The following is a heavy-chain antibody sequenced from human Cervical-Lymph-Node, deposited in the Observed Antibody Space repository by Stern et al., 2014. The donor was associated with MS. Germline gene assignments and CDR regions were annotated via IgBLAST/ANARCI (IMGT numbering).Heavy chain of an antibody. V-gene: IGHV5-51*01. J-gene: IGHJ4*02. CDR1: GYTFTSYW. Sequence: VQLVPSGPEVKRPGESLKISCQASGYTFTSYWIGWVRQMPGKGLEWIAIIFPGGSDIRYSPSFKGQVTISADNSSSTAYLQWNNLKASDTAIYYCARQRYFDYWGQGTLVTVSS. CDR2: IFPGGSDI. CDR3: ARQRYFDY.